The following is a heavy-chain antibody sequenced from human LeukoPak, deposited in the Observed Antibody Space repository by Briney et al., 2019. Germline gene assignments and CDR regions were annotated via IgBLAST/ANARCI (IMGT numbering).Heavy chain of an antibody. J-gene: IGHJ5*02. V-gene: IGHV7-4-1*02. CDR3: ARSITIFGVVPGTNWFDP. D-gene: IGHD3-3*01. Sequence: ASVKVSCKASGYTFTSYAMNWVRQAPGQGLEWMGWINTNTGNPTYAQGFTGRFVFSLDTSVSTAYLQISSLKAEDTAVYYCARSITIFGVVPGTNWFDPWGPGTLVTVSS. CDR1: GYTFTSYA. CDR2: INTNTGNP.